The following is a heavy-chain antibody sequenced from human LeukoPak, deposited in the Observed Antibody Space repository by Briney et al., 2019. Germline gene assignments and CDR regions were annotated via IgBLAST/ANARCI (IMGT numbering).Heavy chain of an antibody. CDR1: GYTFTGYY. V-gene: IGHV1-2*02. J-gene: IGHJ5*02. CDR2: INPNSGGT. Sequence: ASVKVSCKASGYTFTGYYMRGVRQAPGQGLEWMGWINPNSGGTNYAQKFQGRVTMTRDTSISTAYMELSRLRSDDTAVYYCAREMIVKRGYHPWGQGTLVTVSS. CDR3: AREMIVKRGYHP. D-gene: IGHD3-22*01.